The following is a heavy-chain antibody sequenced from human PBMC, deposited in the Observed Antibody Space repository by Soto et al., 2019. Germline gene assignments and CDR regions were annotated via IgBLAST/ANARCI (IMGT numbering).Heavy chain of an antibody. D-gene: IGHD5-18*01. CDR1: GDSISSGGYY. CDR2: IYYSGST. CDR3: ARADYSMVMSY. J-gene: IGHJ4*02. V-gene: IGHV4-31*03. Sequence: SETLSLTCTVSGDSISSGGYYWSWIRQHPGKGLEWIGYIYYSGSTYYNPSLKSRVTISVDTSKNQFSLKLSSVTAADTAVYYCARADYSMVMSYWGQGTLVTVSS.